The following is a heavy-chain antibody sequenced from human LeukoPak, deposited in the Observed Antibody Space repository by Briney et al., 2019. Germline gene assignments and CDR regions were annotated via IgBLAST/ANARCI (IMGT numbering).Heavy chain of an antibody. Sequence: KSGGSLRLSCAASGFTFSTYSMNWVRQAPGKGLEWVSSISSSSSTIFYSDSVKGRFTISRDNAKNSLYLQMDSLGAEDTALYYCGRDLSGWYGPDYWGQGTLVTVSS. D-gene: IGHD6-19*01. V-gene: IGHV3-21*04. CDR3: GRDLSGWYGPDY. CDR2: ISSSSSTI. CDR1: GFTFSTYS. J-gene: IGHJ4*02.